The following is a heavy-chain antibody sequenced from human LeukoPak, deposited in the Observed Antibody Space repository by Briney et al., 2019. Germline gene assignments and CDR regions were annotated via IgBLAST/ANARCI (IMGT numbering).Heavy chain of an antibody. CDR1: GFTFSSYA. J-gene: IGHJ4*02. V-gene: IGHV3-23*01. D-gene: IGHD3-10*01. CDR2: ISNGGST. Sequence: GGSLRLSCAASGFTFSSYAMSWVRQAPGKGLEWVSAISNGGSTYYADSVKGRFTISRDNSKNTLYLQMNSMRAEDTAVYYCAKDGRSFGSGSPYLDYWGQGTLVTVSS. CDR3: AKDGRSFGSGSPYLDY.